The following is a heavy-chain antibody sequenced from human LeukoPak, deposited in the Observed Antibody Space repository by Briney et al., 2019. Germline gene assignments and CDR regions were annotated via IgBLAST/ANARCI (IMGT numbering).Heavy chain of an antibody. J-gene: IGHJ5*02. V-gene: IGHV4-39*01. D-gene: IGHD3-3*01. Sequence: TSETLSLTCTVSGGSIRGSSYYWVWIRQPPGKGLEWIGTIYYSGSTYYNPSLKSRVTISADTSKNQLSLKVRSVTAADTAVYYCARSSGVVIHNWFDPWGHGTLVTVSS. CDR2: IYYSGST. CDR3: ARSSGVVIHNWFDP. CDR1: GGSIRGSSYY.